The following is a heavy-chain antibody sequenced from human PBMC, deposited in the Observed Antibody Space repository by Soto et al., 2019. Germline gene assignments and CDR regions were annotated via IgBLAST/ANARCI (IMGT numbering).Heavy chain of an antibody. CDR1: RFSFSSFS. J-gene: IGHJ6*02. Sequence: EAQLVESGGGLVKPGGSLRLSCAASRFSFSSFSMNWVRQAPGKGLEWVSSISSSSTKIYYADSVKGRFTISRDDATNSLYLQMNSLTAEDTAVYYCARDLHLRPSYYYYGMDVWGQGTTVTVSS. CDR3: ARDLHLRPSYYYYGMDV. D-gene: IGHD5-12*01. CDR2: ISSSSTKI. V-gene: IGHV3-21*01.